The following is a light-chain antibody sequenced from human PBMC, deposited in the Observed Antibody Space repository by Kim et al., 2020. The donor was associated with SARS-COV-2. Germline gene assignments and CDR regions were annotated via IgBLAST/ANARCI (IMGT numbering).Light chain of an antibody. V-gene: IGKV3-15*01. CDR2: GAS. Sequence: EVVMTQSPATLSVSPGDGVTLSCRASQSISNNLAWYQQKPGQAPRLLIYGASTRATGIPARFSAGGSGTDFTLTITSLQSEDSAVYYCKKYNNWLPRSFGGGTKVDIK. J-gene: IGKJ4*01. CDR3: KKYNNWLPRS. CDR1: QSISNN.